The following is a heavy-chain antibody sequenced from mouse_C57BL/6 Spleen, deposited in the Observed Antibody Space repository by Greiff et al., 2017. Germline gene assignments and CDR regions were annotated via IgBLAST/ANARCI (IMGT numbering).Heavy chain of an antibody. CDR1: GFTFSSYA. J-gene: IGHJ3*01. Sequence: EVKLVESGEGLVKPGGSLKLSCAASGFTFSSYAMSWVRQTPEKRLEWVAYISSGGDYSYYADTVKGRFTISRDNARNTLYLQMSSLKSEDTAMYYCTREGTGAWFAYWGQGTLVTVSA. CDR2: ISSGGDYS. CDR3: TREGTGAWFAY. V-gene: IGHV5-9-1*02. D-gene: IGHD3-3*01.